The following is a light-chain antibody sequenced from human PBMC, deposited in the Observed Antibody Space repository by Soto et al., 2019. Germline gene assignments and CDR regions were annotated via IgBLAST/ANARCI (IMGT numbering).Light chain of an antibody. CDR2: DAS. Sequence: ERVMTQSPVTLSVSPGERAALSCRGSESVGSNLAWYQQKPGQPPRLLIYDASNRATGIPVRFSGSGSGTDFTLTISSLEPEDFAVYYCQQRSNWPPITFGHGTRLEIK. CDR1: ESVGSN. J-gene: IGKJ5*01. CDR3: QQRSNWPPIT. V-gene: IGKV3-11*01.